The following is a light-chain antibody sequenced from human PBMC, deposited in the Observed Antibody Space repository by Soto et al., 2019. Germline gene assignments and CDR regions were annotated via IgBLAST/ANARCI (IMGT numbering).Light chain of an antibody. CDR3: QQYNSFWT. V-gene: IGKV1-5*01. J-gene: IGKJ1*01. CDR2: DAS. Sequence: DIQMTQSPSTLSSSVGDRVTITCRARQSISSWLAWYQQKPGTAPRLLIYDASYLERGVPSRFSGSGSGTEFTLTISDLQPDDLATYYCQQYNSFWTFGQGTKVEI. CDR1: QSISSW.